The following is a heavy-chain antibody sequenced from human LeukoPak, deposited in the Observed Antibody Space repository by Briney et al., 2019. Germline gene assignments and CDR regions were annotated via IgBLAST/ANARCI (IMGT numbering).Heavy chain of an antibody. CDR2: IYTSGST. Sequence: PSETLSLTCSVSSGSIRNSNYFWGWIRQPPGKGLEWIGRIYTSGSTNYNPSLKSRVTISVDTSKNQFSLKLSSVTAADTAVYYCARSGMVRGVITTYYFDYWGQGTLVTVSS. D-gene: IGHD3-10*01. J-gene: IGHJ4*02. V-gene: IGHV4-39*07. CDR3: ARSGMVRGVITTYYFDY. CDR1: SGSIRNSNYF.